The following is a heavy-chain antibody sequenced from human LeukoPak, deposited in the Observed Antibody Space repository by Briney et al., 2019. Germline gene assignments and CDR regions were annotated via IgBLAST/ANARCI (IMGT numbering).Heavy chain of an antibody. Sequence: PGGSLRLSCAASGFTFSSYGMHWVRQAPGKGLEWVAFIRYDGSNKYYADSVKGRFTISRDNSKNTLYLQMNSLRAEDTAVYYCAKDRVAARAPGEFDYWGQGTLVTVSS. CDR1: GFTFSSYG. V-gene: IGHV3-30*02. CDR2: IRYDGSNK. D-gene: IGHD6-6*01. J-gene: IGHJ4*02. CDR3: AKDRVAARAPGEFDY.